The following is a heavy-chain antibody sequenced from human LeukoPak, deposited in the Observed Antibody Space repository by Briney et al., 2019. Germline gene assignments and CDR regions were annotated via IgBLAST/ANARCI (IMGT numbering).Heavy chain of an antibody. CDR3: ARVATILSGLTYYYYYMDV. CDR1: GGTFSSYA. Sequence: SVKVSCKASGGTFSSYAISWVRQAPGQGLEWMGGIIPIFGTANYAQKFQGRVTITTDESTSTAYMELSSLRSEDTAVYYCARVATILSGLTYYYYYMDVWGKGTTVTVSS. V-gene: IGHV1-69*05. J-gene: IGHJ6*03. D-gene: IGHD5-12*01. CDR2: IIPIFGTA.